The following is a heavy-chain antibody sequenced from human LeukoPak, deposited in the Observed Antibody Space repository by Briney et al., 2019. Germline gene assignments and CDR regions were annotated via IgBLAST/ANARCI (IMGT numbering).Heavy chain of an antibody. J-gene: IGHJ3*02. CDR2: IYYSGST. D-gene: IGHD6-13*01. V-gene: IGHV4-59*01. CDR1: GGSISSYY. Sequence: SETLSLTCTVSGGSISSYYWSWIRQPPGKGLEWIGYIYYSGSTNYNPSLKSRVTISVDTSKYQFSLKLSSVTAADTAVYYCARESAAGRGGDAFDIWGQGTMVTVSS. CDR3: ARESAAGRGGDAFDI.